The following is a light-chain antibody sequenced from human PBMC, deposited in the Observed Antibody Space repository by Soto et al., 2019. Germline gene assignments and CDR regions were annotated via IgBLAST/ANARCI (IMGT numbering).Light chain of an antibody. CDR1: SSDIGYYNY. Sequence: QSALTQPASVSGSPGQSITISCTGTSSDIGYYNYVSWYQQHPGKAPQLMIFEVTNRPSGVSNRFSGSKSGNTASLTISGLQAEDEADYYCSSYTSSNTLVFGGGTKLTVL. CDR2: EVT. J-gene: IGLJ2*01. CDR3: SSYTSSNTLV. V-gene: IGLV2-14*01.